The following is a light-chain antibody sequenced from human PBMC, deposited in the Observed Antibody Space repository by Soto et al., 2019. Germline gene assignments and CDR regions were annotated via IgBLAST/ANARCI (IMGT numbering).Light chain of an antibody. J-gene: IGKJ4*01. V-gene: IGKV3-11*01. CDR3: QQRLT. Sequence: EIVLTQSPATLSLSPGERATLSRRASQSVSSYLAWYQQKPGQAPRLLIYDASNRATGIPARFSGSGSGTDFTLTISSLEPEDFAVYYCQQRLTFGGGTKVEIK. CDR2: DAS. CDR1: QSVSSY.